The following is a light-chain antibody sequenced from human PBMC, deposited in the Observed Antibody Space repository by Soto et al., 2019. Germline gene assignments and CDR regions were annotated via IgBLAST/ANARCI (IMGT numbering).Light chain of an antibody. CDR2: AAS. CDR1: QSITSY. Sequence: DIQMTQSPSSLSASVGDTVTITCLASQSITSYLNWYQQKRGKAPRLLIFAASSLESGVPSRFSGSASQTDLTLTISSLQPEDFATYYCQQSYSTPWTFGQGTKVDI. CDR3: QQSYSTPWT. J-gene: IGKJ1*01. V-gene: IGKV1-39*01.